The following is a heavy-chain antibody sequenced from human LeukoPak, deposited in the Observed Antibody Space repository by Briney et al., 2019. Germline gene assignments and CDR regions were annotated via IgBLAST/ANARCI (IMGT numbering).Heavy chain of an antibody. Sequence: SETLSLTCTVSGGSISTYYWSWIRQPPGKRLEWIGYTHYSGSTNYNPSLKSRVTISVDTSKNQFSLNLSSVTAADTAVYYCARASMVRGVIITDYWGQGTLVTVSS. D-gene: IGHD3-10*01. CDR1: GGSISTYY. V-gene: IGHV4-59*12. J-gene: IGHJ4*02. CDR2: THYSGST. CDR3: ARASMVRGVIITDY.